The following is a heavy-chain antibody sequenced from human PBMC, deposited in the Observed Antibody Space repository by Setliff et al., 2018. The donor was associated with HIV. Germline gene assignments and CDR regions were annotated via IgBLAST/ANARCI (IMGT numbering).Heavy chain of an antibody. V-gene: IGHV3-11*06. CDR1: GITVSGIY. CDR2: ISSSSSYT. CDR3: ARDQVAVDSVARWRKEYFMDV. D-gene: IGHD5-12*01. Sequence: PGGSLRLSCVASGITVSGIYMTWVRQAPGKGLEWVSYISSSSSYTNYADSVKGRFTIARDNAKNSLYLQLNSLRAEDTAVYYCARDQVAVDSVARWRKEYFMDVWGKGTTVTVSS. J-gene: IGHJ6*03.